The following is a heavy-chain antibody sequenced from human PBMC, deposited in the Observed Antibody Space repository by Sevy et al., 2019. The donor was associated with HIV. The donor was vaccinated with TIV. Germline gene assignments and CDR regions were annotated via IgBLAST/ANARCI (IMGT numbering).Heavy chain of an antibody. J-gene: IGHJ4*02. CDR3: ARGYCSSTSCYEGGATFDY. Sequence: ASVKVSCKASGGTFSSYAISWVRQAPGQGLEWMGGIIPIFGTAKYAQKFQGRVTITADESTSTAYMELSSLRSEDTAVYYCARGYCSSTSCYEGGATFDYWGQGTLVTVSS. CDR1: GGTFSSYA. V-gene: IGHV1-69*13. CDR2: IIPIFGTA. D-gene: IGHD2-2*01.